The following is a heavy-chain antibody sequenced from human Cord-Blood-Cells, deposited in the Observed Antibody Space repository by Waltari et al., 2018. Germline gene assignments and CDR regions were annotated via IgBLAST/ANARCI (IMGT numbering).Heavy chain of an antibody. CDR3: ARYRPAGNYYYYYMDV. V-gene: IGHV4-34*01. CDR2: INHSGST. CDR1: GGSFSGYS. Sequence: QVQLQQWGAGLLKPSETLSLTCAAYGGSFSGYSWSWIRQPPGKGLEWIGEINHSGSTNYNPSLKSRVTISVDTSKNQFSLKLSSVTAADTAVYYCARYRPAGNYYYYYMDVWGKGTTVTVSS. D-gene: IGHD3-16*02. J-gene: IGHJ6*03.